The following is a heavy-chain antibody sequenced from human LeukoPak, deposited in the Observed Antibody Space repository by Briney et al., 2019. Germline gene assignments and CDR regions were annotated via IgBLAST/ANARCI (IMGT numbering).Heavy chain of an antibody. CDR1: RFPFSSYS. CDR3: AKVTYGSGTYGAFDY. D-gene: IGHD3-10*01. Sequence: GGSLRLSCAASRFPFSSYSMNWVRQAPGKGLEWISYISSYSSTIYYADSVKGRFTISRDNAKNSLYLQMNSLRAEDTAVYYCAKVTYGSGTYGAFDYWGQGTLVTVSS. J-gene: IGHJ4*02. V-gene: IGHV3-48*01. CDR2: ISSYSSTI.